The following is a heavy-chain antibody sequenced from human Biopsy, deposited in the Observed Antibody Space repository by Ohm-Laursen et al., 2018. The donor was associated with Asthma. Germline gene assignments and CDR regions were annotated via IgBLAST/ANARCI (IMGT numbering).Heavy chain of an antibody. CDR1: SGSGGYMRSGNYY. D-gene: IGHD6-13*01. Sequence: SETLSLTCSLSSGSGGYMRSGNYYWGWIRQPPRKGLEWIGSIYYSGTTYYNPSLECRVTVSADTSKNQFSLKLTSVTAADTAVYYCVRGSSSWHHGPFHYYYGLDVWGQGTTATVSS. J-gene: IGHJ6*02. V-gene: IGHV4-39*01. CDR2: IYYSGTT. CDR3: VRGSSSWHHGPFHYYYGLDV.